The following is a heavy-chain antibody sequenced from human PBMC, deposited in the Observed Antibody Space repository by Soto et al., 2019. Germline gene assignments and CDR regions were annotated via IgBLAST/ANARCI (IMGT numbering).Heavy chain of an antibody. CDR3: ARTYYYSLGSYYVPDY. Sequence: PGESLKISCKGSGYNFATYWIGWVRQMPGKGLEWMGIIYPGDSETRYSPSFQGQVTISADKSISTAYLQWSSLEASDTAMYYCARTYYYSLGSYYVPDYWGPGALVTVS. CDR1: GYNFATYW. D-gene: IGHD3-10*01. J-gene: IGHJ4*02. V-gene: IGHV5-51*01. CDR2: IYPGDSET.